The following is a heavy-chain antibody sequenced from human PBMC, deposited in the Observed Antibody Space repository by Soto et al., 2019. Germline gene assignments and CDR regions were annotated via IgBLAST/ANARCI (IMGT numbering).Heavy chain of an antibody. CDR1: GGTFSSYA. J-gene: IGHJ6*02. Sequence: QVQLVQSGAEVKKPGSSVKVSCKASGGTFSSYAISWVRQAPGQGLEWMGGIIPIFGTANYAQKFQGRVTITADASTSTADMELSSVRSEDTAVYYCARADCSSTSGWSGGYYYYYGMDVWGHGTTVTV. D-gene: IGHD2-2*01. V-gene: IGHV1-69*01. CDR3: ARADCSSTSGWSGGYYYYYGMDV. CDR2: IIPIFGTA.